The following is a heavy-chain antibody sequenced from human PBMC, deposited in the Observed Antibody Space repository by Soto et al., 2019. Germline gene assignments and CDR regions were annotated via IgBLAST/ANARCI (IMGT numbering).Heavy chain of an antibody. CDR2: IDKSGGDT. D-gene: IGHD2-2*01. J-gene: IGHJ4*02. V-gene: IGHV3-23*05. CDR1: GFTFTNYL. Sequence: EVQLLESGGDLVQPGGSMSLSCAAPGFTFTNYLMTWVRQAPGKGLEWVSSIDKSGGDTYYADSVKGRFTISSDNSKNILYQQKNGLRAEDTARYYCAKDTYSRSWYFWGQGTLVTVSS. CDR3: AKDTYSRSWYF.